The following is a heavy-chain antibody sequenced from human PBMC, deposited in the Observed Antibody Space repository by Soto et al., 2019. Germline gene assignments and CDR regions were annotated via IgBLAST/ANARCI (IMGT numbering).Heavy chain of an antibody. Sequence: QVQLQESGPGPVKPSQTLSLTCTVSGGSISSGGYYWSWIRQHPGKGLEWIGYIYYSGSTYYNPSLKSRVTISVDTSKNQFSLKLSSVTAADTAVYYCARGDFEYSSSSRMDVWGQGTTVTVSS. V-gene: IGHV4-31*03. CDR3: ARGDFEYSSSSRMDV. CDR1: GGSISSGGYY. D-gene: IGHD6-6*01. J-gene: IGHJ6*02. CDR2: IYYSGST.